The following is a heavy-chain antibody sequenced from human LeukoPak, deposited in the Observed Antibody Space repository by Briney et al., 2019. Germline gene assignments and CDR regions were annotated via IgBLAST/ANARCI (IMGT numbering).Heavy chain of an antibody. Sequence: GGSLRLSCAASGFTFSDYEMNWVRQAPGKGLEWLSHISVSGTTIHYADSVKGRFTISRDNAKNSLYLQMNSLRAEDTAVYYCARAYGDYYYYMDVWGKGTTVTVSS. D-gene: IGHD3-16*01. V-gene: IGHV3-48*03. CDR2: ISVSGTTI. CDR1: GFTFSDYE. J-gene: IGHJ6*03. CDR3: ARAYGDYYYYMDV.